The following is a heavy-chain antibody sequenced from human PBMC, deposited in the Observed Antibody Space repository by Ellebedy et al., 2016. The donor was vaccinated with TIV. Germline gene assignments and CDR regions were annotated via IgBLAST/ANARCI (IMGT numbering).Heavy chain of an antibody. Sequence: GESLKIPCAASGFTFSSYAMSWVRQAPGKGLEWVSTISNTGSRTYYADSVEGRFIISRDNSKKTLYLQMNSLRAEDTAVYYGAKGRGGGSDSSAPRYYFDYWGLGTLVTVSS. CDR3: AKGRGGGSDSSAPRYYFDY. D-gene: IGHD3-22*01. J-gene: IGHJ4*02. V-gene: IGHV3-23*01. CDR2: ISNTGSRT. CDR1: GFTFSSYA.